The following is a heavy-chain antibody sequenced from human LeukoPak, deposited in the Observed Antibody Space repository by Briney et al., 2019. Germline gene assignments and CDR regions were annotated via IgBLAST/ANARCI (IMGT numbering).Heavy chain of an antibody. CDR2: INPSGGST. J-gene: IGHJ3*02. CDR3: AGLWGSVRGVLDAFDI. D-gene: IGHD3-10*01. V-gene: IGHV1-46*01. CDR1: GYTFTSYY. Sequence: ASVKVSCKASGYTFTSYYMHWVRQAPGQGLEWMGIINPSGGSTSYAQKFQGRVTMTRDASTSTVYMELSSLRSEDTAVYYCAGLWGSVRGVLDAFDIWGQGTMVTVSS.